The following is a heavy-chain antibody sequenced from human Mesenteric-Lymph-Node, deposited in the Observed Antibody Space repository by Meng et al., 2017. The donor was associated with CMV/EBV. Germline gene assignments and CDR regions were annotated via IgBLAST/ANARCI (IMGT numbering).Heavy chain of an antibody. Sequence: GGSLRLSCAASGFIFSSYWMHWVRQAPGKGLVWVSRINSDGSSTSYADSVKGRFTISRDNSKNTLYLQMNSLRAEDTAVYYCARGSCSSTSCLNWFDPWGQGTLVTVSS. CDR1: GFIFSSYW. CDR2: INSDGSST. D-gene: IGHD2-2*01. CDR3: ARGSCSSTSCLNWFDP. J-gene: IGHJ5*02. V-gene: IGHV3-74*01.